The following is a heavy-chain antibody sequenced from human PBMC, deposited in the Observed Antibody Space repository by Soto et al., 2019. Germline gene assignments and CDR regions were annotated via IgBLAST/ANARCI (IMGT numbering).Heavy chain of an antibody. J-gene: IGHJ4*02. CDR2: INSDGSIA. CDR1: GFTFSDYW. D-gene: IGHD3-16*01. Sequence: GGSLRLSCAASGFTFSDYWIYWVRQAPGKGLVWVSRINSDGSIATYADSVKGRFTISRDNAKNTIYLQMNSLRAGDTAVYYCARYRQYSYGYDYWGQGPLVTVSS. V-gene: IGHV3-74*01. CDR3: ARYRQYSYGYDY.